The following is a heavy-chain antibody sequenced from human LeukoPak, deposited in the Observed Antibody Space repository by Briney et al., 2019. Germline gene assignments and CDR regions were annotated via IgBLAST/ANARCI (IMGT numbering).Heavy chain of an antibody. J-gene: IGHJ4*02. CDR2: FYYSGST. V-gene: IGHV4-59*13. D-gene: IGHD6-25*01. CDR3: ARGTLGGYSSGWPFLDY. CDR1: GGSITSDY. Sequence: SETLSLTCTVSGGSITSDYWTWIRQSPGKRLEWIGYFYYSGSTQHSPALKGRVTISGDTSKNQFFLRLASLTAADTAVYFCARGTLGGYSSGWPFLDYWGQGTLVTVSS.